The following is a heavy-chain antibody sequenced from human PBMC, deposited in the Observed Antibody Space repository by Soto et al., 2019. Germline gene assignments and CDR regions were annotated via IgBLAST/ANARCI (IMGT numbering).Heavy chain of an antibody. J-gene: IGHJ4*02. D-gene: IGHD3-22*01. CDR3: ARVFTEVTMIVVVPKLGYYYFDY. CDR1: GFTXTSYG. V-gene: IGHV1-18*04. Sequence: SXKVSFKASGFTXTSYGIGLVRQAPGQGLEWIGWISAYNGNTNYAQKLQGRVTMTTDTSKSTAYMELRSPRSDDTAVSYCARVFTEVTMIVVVPKLGYYYFDYWGQGTLGTVSS. CDR2: ISAYNGNT.